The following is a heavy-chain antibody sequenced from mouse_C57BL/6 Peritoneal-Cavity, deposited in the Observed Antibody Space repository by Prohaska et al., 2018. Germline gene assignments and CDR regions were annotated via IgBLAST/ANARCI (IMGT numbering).Heavy chain of an antibody. CDR3: ARRGVTTVVAHWYFDV. V-gene: IGHV4-1*01. D-gene: IGHD1-1*01. CDR1: GIDFSRYW. CDR2: MNPDISKI. J-gene: IGHJ1*03. Sequence: EVKLLQSGGGLVQPGGSLKLSCAASGIDFSRYWMSWVRRAPGNGLEWIGEMNPDISKINYAPSLKDKFIISRDNAKNTLYLQMSKVRSEDTAVYYCARRGVTTVVAHWYFDVWGTGTTVTVSS.